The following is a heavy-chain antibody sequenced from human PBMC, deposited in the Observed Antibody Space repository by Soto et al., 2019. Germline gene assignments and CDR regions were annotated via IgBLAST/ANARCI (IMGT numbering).Heavy chain of an antibody. CDR1: GDSTAIYY. V-gene: IGHV4-4*07. CDR2: IYTTGSI. J-gene: IGHJ5*02. Sequence: SETLSLTCNVSGDSTAIYYWSWTRQSAGKGLEWIGRIYTTGSINYNPSLRSRVTMSRDSSKNQLFLSLTSVTAADTAVYYCVRDRLNWFDPWGQGVLVTVSS. CDR3: VRDRLNWFDP.